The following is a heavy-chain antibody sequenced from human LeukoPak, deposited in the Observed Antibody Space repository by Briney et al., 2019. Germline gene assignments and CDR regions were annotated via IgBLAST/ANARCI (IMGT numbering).Heavy chain of an antibody. Sequence: GGSLRLSCAASGFTFSNFGMSWVRQAPGKGLEWVSVISGSGGSTYYADSVKGRFTISRDNSKNTLYLQMNSLRAEDTAVYYCAKGPVAGLYYFDYWGQGILVTVSS. CDR2: ISGSGGST. V-gene: IGHV3-23*01. CDR1: GFTFSNFG. D-gene: IGHD6-19*01. CDR3: AKGPVAGLYYFDY. J-gene: IGHJ4*02.